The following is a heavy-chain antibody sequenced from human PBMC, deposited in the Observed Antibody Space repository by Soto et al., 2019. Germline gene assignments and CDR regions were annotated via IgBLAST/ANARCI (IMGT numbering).Heavy chain of an antibody. CDR3: ARGISLIVEVQRDAPDKYYFDS. Sequence: SETLSLTRAVYGGSFSGHFWSWIRQPPGKGLEWIGEIHHSGSTNFTPSLKSRVTISVDTSKNQFSLKVNSLTAADTAVYYCARGISLIVEVQRDAPDKYYFDSWGQGTVVTVSS. D-gene: IGHD2-21*01. V-gene: IGHV4-34*01. J-gene: IGHJ4*02. CDR2: IHHSGST. CDR1: GGSFSGHF.